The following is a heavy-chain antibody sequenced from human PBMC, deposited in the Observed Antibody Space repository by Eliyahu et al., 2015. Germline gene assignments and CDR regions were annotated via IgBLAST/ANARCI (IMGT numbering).Heavy chain of an antibody. J-gene: IGHJ4*02. D-gene: IGHD3-3*01. V-gene: IGHV2-5*02. Sequence: QITLKESGPTLVKPTQTLTLTCSFSGFSFTRGVGVGWIRXPPGKAXEWLALIXXDEDKRYRPSLMRRLTVTRDVAKSQVVLTMTDVDPADTATYFCAHRLPLPGYDFWSGYFDXWGQGILVTVSP. CDR1: GFSFTRGVG. CDR3: AHRLPLPGYDFWSGYFDX. CDR2: IXXDEDK.